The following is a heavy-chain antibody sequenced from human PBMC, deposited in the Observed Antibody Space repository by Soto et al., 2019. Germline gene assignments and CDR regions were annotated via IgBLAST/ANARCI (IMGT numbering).Heavy chain of an antibody. Sequence: GESLKISCKGSGYIFTNSWIGWVRQMPGKGLEWMGIIYPGDSDTKYSPSFQGQVTISADKSITTAYLQWSSLTASDTAMYYCARLQAAMPAAAGMDVWGQGTAVTVSS. V-gene: IGHV5-51*01. J-gene: IGHJ6*02. D-gene: IGHD2-2*01. CDR3: ARLQAAMPAAAGMDV. CDR2: IYPGDSDT. CDR1: GYIFTNSW.